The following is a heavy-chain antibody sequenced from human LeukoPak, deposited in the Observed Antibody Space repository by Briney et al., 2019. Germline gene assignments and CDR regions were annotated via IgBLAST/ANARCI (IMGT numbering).Heavy chain of an antibody. D-gene: IGHD3-22*01. J-gene: IGHJ1*01. Sequence: PGGSLRLSCAASGFTFASYGMSWVRQAPGKGLEWVSFITTNGGRTSYADSVEGRFTISRDNPRNTLYMQMNSLRGGDTAVYYCAIMHGYYDGTGYWVQWGQGTLVTVSS. V-gene: IGHV3-23*01. CDR2: ITTNGGRT. CDR1: GFTFASYG. CDR3: AIMHGYYDGTGYWVQ.